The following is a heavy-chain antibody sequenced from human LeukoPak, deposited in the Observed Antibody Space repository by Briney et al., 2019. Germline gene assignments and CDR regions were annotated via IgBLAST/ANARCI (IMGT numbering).Heavy chain of an antibody. CDR1: GGSISSYY. CDR3: ARGITIFGVVIAYYFHY. CDR2: IYYSGST. Sequence: SETLSLTCTVSGGSISSYYWSWIRQPPGQGLEWIGYIYYSGSTNYNPSLKSRVTISVDTSKNQFSLKLSSVTAADTAVYYCARGITIFGVVIAYYFHYWGQGTLVTVSS. D-gene: IGHD3-3*01. V-gene: IGHV4-59*01. J-gene: IGHJ4*02.